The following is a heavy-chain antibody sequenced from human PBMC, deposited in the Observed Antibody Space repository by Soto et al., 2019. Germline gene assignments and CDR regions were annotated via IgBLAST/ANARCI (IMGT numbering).Heavy chain of an antibody. V-gene: IGHV3-7*05. CDR1: GFTFSSYW. Sequence: GGSLRLSCAASGFTFSSYWMSWVRQAPGKGLEWVANIKQDGSEKYYVDSVKGRFTISRDNAKNSLYLQMNSLRAEDTAVYYCARTYYYDSSGPWGGDYFDYWGQGTLVTVSS. CDR3: ARTYYYDSSGPWGGDYFDY. D-gene: IGHD3-22*01. CDR2: IKQDGSEK. J-gene: IGHJ4*02.